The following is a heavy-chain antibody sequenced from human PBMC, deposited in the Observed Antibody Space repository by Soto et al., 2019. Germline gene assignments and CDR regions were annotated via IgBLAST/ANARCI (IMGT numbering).Heavy chain of an antibody. J-gene: IGHJ4*02. D-gene: IGHD3-22*01. Sequence: QVQLVQSGAEVKKPGSSVKVSCKASGGTFSTYAINWVRQAPGQGLEWMGEIIPIFGTANYAQKFQGRVTITADVSTRTAYMALSILRSEDTAVYYCAGYYYDISGYSTGTFDYWGQGTLVTVSS. V-gene: IGHV1-69*01. CDR3: AGYYYDISGYSTGTFDY. CDR1: GGTFSTYA. CDR2: IIPIFGTA.